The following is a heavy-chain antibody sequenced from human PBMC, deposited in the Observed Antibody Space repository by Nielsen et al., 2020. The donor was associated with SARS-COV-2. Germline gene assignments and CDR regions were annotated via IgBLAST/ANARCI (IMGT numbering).Heavy chain of an antibody. V-gene: IGHV4-30-4*01. J-gene: IGHJ5*02. Sequence: SETLSLTCTVSGGSISSGDYFWSWIRQPPGKGLEWIGYISYSGSTYYNPSLKSRVDVSVDTSKNQFSLKLSSVTAADTAVYYCAGIATAGAPYFWFDPWGQGTLVTVSS. CDR2: ISYSGST. CDR1: GGSISSGDYF. CDR3: AGIATAGAPYFWFDP. D-gene: IGHD6-13*01.